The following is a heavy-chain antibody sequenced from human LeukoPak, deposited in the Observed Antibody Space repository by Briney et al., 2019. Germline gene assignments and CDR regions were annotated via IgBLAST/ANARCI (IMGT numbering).Heavy chain of an antibody. Sequence: ASVKVSCKASGYTFTSYDINWVRQATGQGLEWMGWMNPNSGNTGYAQKFQGRVTMTRNTSISTAYMELSSLRSEDTAVYYCARGFGSGWFLRDYSMDVWGKGTTVTISS. CDR2: MNPNSGNT. CDR3: ARGFGSGWFLRDYSMDV. D-gene: IGHD6-19*01. V-gene: IGHV1-8*01. CDR1: GYTFTSYD. J-gene: IGHJ6*03.